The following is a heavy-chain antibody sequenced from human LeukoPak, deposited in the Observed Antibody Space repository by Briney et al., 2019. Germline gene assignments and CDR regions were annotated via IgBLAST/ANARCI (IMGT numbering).Heavy chain of an antibody. D-gene: IGHD6-13*01. J-gene: IGHJ3*02. CDR1: GFTFSSYE. V-gene: IGHV3-30*04. Sequence: GGSLRLSCAASGFTFSSYEMHWVRQAPGKGLEWVAVISYDGSNKYYADSVKGRFTISRDNSKNTMFLQMNSLRAEDAAVYYCARPEVWGIAAAGSDAFDIWGQGTMVTVSS. CDR3: ARPEVWGIAAAGSDAFDI. CDR2: ISYDGSNK.